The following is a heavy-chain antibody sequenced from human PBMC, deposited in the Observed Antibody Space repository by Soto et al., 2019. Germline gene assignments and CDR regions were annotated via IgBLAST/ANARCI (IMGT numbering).Heavy chain of an antibody. V-gene: IGHV4-59*01. CDR3: ARAVLPATAPFDY. CDR2: IYYSGST. J-gene: IGHJ4*02. Sequence: ETLSLTCIVSGGSISNYYWSWIRQPPGKGLEWIGYIYYSGSTNYNPSLQSRVTISVDTSKNQFSLKLSSVTAADTAVYYCARAVLPATAPFDYWGQGTLVTVS. CDR1: GGSISNYY. D-gene: IGHD2-2*01.